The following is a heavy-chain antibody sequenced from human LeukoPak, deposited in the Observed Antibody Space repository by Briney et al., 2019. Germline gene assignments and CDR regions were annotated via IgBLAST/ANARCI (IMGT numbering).Heavy chain of an antibody. CDR3: ARDLTRYDYSNSGPVDY. J-gene: IGHJ4*02. V-gene: IGHV1-18*01. Sequence: ASVKVSCKASGYTFTSYGIIWVRQAPGQGLEWMGWISAYNGNTNYAQKLQGRVTMTTDTSTSTAYMELRSLGSDDTAVYYCARDLTRYDYSNSGPVDYWGQGTLVTVSS. CDR1: GYTFTSYG. D-gene: IGHD4-11*01. CDR2: ISAYNGNT.